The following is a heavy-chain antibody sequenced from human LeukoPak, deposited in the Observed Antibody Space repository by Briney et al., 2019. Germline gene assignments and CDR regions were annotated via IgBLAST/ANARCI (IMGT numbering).Heavy chain of an antibody. CDR3: SNKVYCSTTSCHPAGY. J-gene: IGHJ4*02. Sequence: SETLSLTCTVSGESIRSSNWWSWVRQPPGKGLEWIGEIYHSGTTNYNPSLKSRVTISFATSTNQFFLDLSPVTAADTAVYYCSNKVYCSTTSCHPAGYWGLGSLVTVSS. CDR2: IYHSGTT. V-gene: IGHV4-4*02. CDR1: GESIRSSNW. D-gene: IGHD2-2*01.